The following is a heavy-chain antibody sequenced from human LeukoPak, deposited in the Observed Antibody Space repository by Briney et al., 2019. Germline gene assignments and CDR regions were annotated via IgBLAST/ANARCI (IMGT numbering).Heavy chain of an antibody. CDR1: GYTFITYD. CDR2: MNPNSGNT. J-gene: IGHJ5*02. Sequence: ASVKVSCKASGYTFITYDINWVRQATGQGLEWMGWMNPNSGNTGYAQKFQGRVTMTRNTSISTAYMELSSLRSEDTAVYYCARAQGVIAASGGDPWGQGTLVTVSS. CDR3: ARAQGVIAASGGDP. D-gene: IGHD6-6*01. V-gene: IGHV1-8*01.